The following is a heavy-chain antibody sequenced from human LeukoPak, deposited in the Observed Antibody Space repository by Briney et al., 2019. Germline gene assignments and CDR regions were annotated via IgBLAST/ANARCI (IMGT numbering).Heavy chain of an antibody. V-gene: IGHV6-1*01. CDR3: ASADRDYNWFDT. CDR2: TYYRSKWYN. D-gene: IGHD2-21*02. Sequence: SQTLSLTCAISGDSDSSNSAAWNWIRQSPSRGLEWLGRTYYRSKWYNDYAVSVKSRITINPDTSKHQFSLHLNSVTPEDTAVYYCASADRDYNWFDTWGQGTLVTVSS. J-gene: IGHJ5*02. CDR1: GDSDSSNSAA.